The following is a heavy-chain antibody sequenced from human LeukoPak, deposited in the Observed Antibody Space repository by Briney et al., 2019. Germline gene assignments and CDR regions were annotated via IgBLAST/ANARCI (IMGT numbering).Heavy chain of an antibody. D-gene: IGHD1-26*01. V-gene: IGHV4-34*01. CDR1: GGSFSGYY. J-gene: IGHJ4*02. CDR2: ITHSAST. Sequence: SEPLSLTCAVYGGSFSGYYWSWIRQPPGKGLEWIGEITHSASTNYNPSLKSRVKISVDTSKNQFSLKLSSVTAADTAVYYCARAYSGSYDYWGQGTLVTVSS. CDR3: ARAYSGSYDY.